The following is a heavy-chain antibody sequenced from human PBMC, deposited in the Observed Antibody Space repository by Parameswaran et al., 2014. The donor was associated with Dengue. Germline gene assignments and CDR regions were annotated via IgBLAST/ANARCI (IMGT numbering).Heavy chain of an antibody. Sequence: VRQMPGKGLEWMGIIYPGDSDTRYSPSFQGQVTISADKSISTAYLQWSSLKASDTAMYYCARIATDCSGGSCYSSHPGFDPWGQGTLVTVSS. CDR2: IYPGDSDT. J-gene: IGHJ5*02. CDR3: ARIATDCSGGSCYSSHPGFDP. V-gene: IGHV5-51*01. D-gene: IGHD2-15*01.